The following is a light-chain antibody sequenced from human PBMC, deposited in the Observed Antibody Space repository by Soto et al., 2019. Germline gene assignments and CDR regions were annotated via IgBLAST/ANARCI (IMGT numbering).Light chain of an antibody. J-gene: IGKJ4*01. V-gene: IGKV3D-20*01. CDR2: DAS. CDR3: QQYDSYPLT. Sequence: EIWMTQYPATLSVSPGERATLSCRASQSVSRNLAWYQKKPGLAPRLVIYDASRRATGVPERVSGSGYGTALTITISRMETEDFEVYYCQQYDSYPLTFGGGTKVDI. CDR1: QSVSRN.